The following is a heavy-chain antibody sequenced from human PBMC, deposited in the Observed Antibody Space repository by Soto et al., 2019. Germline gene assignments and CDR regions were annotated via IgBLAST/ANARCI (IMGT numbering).Heavy chain of an antibody. V-gene: IGHV1-69*01. CDR2: IIPIFGTA. Sequence: QGQLVQSGAAVKKPGFSVKVACKAAGGTFSSYAISWVRQAPGQGLEWMGGIIPIFGTANYAQSFQCRVTISADESTSTAYMELSSLRSEDTAVSYCARGRETPSYYFDYWGQGTLVTVSS. CDR3: ARGRETPSYYFDY. CDR1: GGTFSSYA. J-gene: IGHJ4*02.